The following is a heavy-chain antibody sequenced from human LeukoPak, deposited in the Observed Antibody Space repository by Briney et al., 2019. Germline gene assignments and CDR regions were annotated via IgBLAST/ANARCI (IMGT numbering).Heavy chain of an antibody. J-gene: IGHJ4*02. V-gene: IGHV1-2*02. CDR3: ARDRSYYGSGSYYNLDY. D-gene: IGHD3-10*01. Sequence: ASVTVSYKPSVYTFTLYYMHWVRQAPGQGREWMGWINPNSGGTNYAQKFQGRVTMTRDTSISTAYMELSRLRSDDTAVYYCARDRSYYGSGSYYNLDYWGQGTLVTVSS. CDR2: INPNSGGT. CDR1: VYTFTLYY.